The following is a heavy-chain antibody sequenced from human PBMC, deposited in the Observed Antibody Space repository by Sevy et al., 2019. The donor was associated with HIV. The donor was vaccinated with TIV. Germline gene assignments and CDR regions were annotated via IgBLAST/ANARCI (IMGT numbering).Heavy chain of an antibody. CDR2: ISTFNVNT. J-gene: IGHJ4*02. CDR3: ARDDCSSLSCHGSLLY. Sequence: ASVKVSCKASGYTFTSYGISWVRQASGQGLEWMGWISTFNVNTNNAQKFQGRVTMTTDTSTSTAYMELTSLGSDDTAVYYCARDDCSSLSCHGSLLYWGQGTLVTVSS. V-gene: IGHV1-18*01. D-gene: IGHD2-2*01. CDR1: GYTFTSYG.